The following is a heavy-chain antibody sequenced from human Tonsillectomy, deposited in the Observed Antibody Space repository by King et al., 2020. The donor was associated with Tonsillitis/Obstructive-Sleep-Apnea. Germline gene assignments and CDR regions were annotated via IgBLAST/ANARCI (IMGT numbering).Heavy chain of an antibody. V-gene: IGHV3-48*03. D-gene: IGHD5-12*01. Sequence: VQLVESGGGLVQPGGSLRLSCAASGFTFRNYEMNWVRQAPGKGLEWVSYISDSGSTIYFADSVKGRFTVSRDNAKNSLFLQMNSLRAEDTAVYYCARNLVAKMGKISSYVRDVGGEGTTATAPS. CDR1: GFTFRNYE. J-gene: IGHJ6*04. CDR2: ISDSGSTI. CDR3: ARNLVAKMGKISSYVRDV.